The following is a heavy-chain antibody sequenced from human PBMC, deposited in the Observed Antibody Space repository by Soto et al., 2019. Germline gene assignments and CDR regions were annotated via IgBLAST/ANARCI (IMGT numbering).Heavy chain of an antibody. CDR2: IHPGNGYT. V-gene: IGHV1-3*01. Sequence: QVQLVQSGAQVKKPGASVKVSCKASGYTFDNYALHCVRQAPGRRLEWMGWIHPGNGYTKYAQSFQGRVTITRDTSASTVHMDLSSLRSEDTAVYYCARVQYSGYDFKLAFDIWGQGTMVTVSS. CDR1: GYTFDNYA. D-gene: IGHD5-12*01. CDR3: ARVQYSGYDFKLAFDI. J-gene: IGHJ3*02.